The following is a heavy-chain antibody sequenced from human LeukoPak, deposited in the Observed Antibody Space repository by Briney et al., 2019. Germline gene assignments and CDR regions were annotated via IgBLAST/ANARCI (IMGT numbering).Heavy chain of an antibody. V-gene: IGHV3-11*04. D-gene: IGHD5-18*01. CDR3: ARRGYSYGPSKYYFDY. CDR2: ISCSGSTI. Sequence: SLRLSCAASGFTFSDYYMSWIRQAPGKGLEWVSYISCSGSTIYYADSVKGRFTISRDNAKNSLYLQMNSLRAEDTAVYYCARRGYSYGPSKYYFDYWGQGTLVTVPS. J-gene: IGHJ4*02. CDR1: GFTFSDYY.